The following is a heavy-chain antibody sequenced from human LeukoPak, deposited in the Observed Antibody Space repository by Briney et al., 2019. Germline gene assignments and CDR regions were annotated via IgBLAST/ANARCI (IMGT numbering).Heavy chain of an antibody. CDR1: GYTFTSYD. CDR3: ARGRMVRGVTWWFDP. CDR2: MSPNSGNT. V-gene: IGHV1-8*01. J-gene: IGHJ5*02. D-gene: IGHD3-10*01. Sequence: GASVKVSCKASGYTFTSYDINWVRQATGQGLEWMGWMSPNSGNTGYAQKFQGRVTMTRNTSISTAYMELSSLRSEDTAVYYCARGRMVRGVTWWFDPWGQGTLVTVSS.